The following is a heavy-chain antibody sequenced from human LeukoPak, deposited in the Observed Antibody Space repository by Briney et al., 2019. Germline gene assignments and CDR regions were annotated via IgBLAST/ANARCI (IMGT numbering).Heavy chain of an antibody. CDR2: ICGSGGST. CDR3: AKSPITIFGVANYYFDY. Sequence: GGSLRLSCAASGFTFSSYAMSWVRQAPGKGLEWVSAICGSGGSTYYAYSVKGRFTISRDNSKNTLYLQMNSLRAEDTAVYYCAKSPITIFGVANYYFDYWGQGTLVTVSS. CDR1: GFTFSSYA. J-gene: IGHJ4*02. V-gene: IGHV3-23*01. D-gene: IGHD3-3*01.